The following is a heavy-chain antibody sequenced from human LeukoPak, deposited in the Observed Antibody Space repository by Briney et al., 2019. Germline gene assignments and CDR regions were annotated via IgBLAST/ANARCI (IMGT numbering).Heavy chain of an antibody. V-gene: IGHV3-21*01. CDR2: ISDSGHYI. D-gene: IGHD2-8*01. CDR1: GFTFSNYN. CDR3: ARGTSMGFLYFDL. J-gene: IGHJ2*01. Sequence: GGSLRLSCAAAGFTFSNYNMNWVSQAPGKGLEWVSSISDSGHYIYYADSLKGRFTFSRDNAKNSLFLQMNSLRVEDTAVYYCARGTSMGFLYFDLWGRGTLVTVSS.